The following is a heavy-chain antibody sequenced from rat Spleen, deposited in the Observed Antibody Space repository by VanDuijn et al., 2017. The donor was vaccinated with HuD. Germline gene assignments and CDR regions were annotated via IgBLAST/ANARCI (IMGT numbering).Heavy chain of an antibody. V-gene: IGHV5-25*01. Sequence: EVQLVESDGGLVQPGRSLKLSCAASGFTFSNYLMAWVRQAPTKGLEWVASISNSGGNTYYRDSVMGRFTVSRDNAKSTLYLQMDSLRSEDTATYYCTTWFAYWGQGTLVTVSS. CDR2: ISNSGGNT. CDR1: GFTFSNYL. CDR3: TTWFAY. J-gene: IGHJ3*01.